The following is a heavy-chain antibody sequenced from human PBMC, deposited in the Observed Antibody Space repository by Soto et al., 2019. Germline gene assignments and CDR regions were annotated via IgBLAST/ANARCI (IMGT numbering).Heavy chain of an antibody. V-gene: IGHV1-69*08. CDR1: GGTFSSYT. Sequence: QVQLVQCGAEVKKPGSSVKDACKASGGTFSSYTISWVRHAPEQGLEWMGRIIPILGIANYAQKFQGRVTITADKSTSTAYMELSSLRSEDTAVYYCARDFITMVRGYYYYGMDVWGQGTTVTVSS. CDR3: ARDFITMVRGYYYYGMDV. J-gene: IGHJ6*02. D-gene: IGHD3-10*01. CDR2: IIPILGIA.